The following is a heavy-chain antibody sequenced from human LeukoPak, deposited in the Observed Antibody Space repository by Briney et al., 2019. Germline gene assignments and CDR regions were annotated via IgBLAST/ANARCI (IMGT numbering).Heavy chain of an antibody. CDR3: AKGAYYYDSSGDDAFDI. CDR2: IRYDGINK. J-gene: IGHJ3*02. Sequence: GGSLRLSCAASGFTFSSYGMHWVRQAPGKGLEWVAFIRYDGINKYYADSVKGRFTISRDNSKNTLYLQMNSLRAEDTAVYYCAKGAYYYDSSGDDAFDIWGQGTMVTVSS. V-gene: IGHV3-30*02. D-gene: IGHD3-22*01. CDR1: GFTFSSYG.